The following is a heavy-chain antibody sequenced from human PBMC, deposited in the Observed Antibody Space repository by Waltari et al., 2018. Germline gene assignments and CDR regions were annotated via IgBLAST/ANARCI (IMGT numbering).Heavy chain of an antibody. J-gene: IGHJ6*02. Sequence: QVQLVQSGAEVKKPGSSVQVSCKASGGTFSSYAISWVRQAPGRGLEWMGRIIPIFGTANYGQKFQGRVTITADESTSTAYMELSSLRSEDTAVYYCARDHGSAVRGPYYYYGMDVWGQGTTVTVSS. CDR2: IIPIFGTA. V-gene: IGHV1-69*15. CDR3: ARDHGSAVRGPYYYYGMDV. D-gene: IGHD3-10*01. CDR1: GGTFSSYA.